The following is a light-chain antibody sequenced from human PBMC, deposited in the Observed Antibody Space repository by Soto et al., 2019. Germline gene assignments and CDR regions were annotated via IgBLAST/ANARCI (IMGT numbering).Light chain of an antibody. CDR1: SSGVGAYNY. CDR3: NSYTNSDAYV. CDR2: DVS. J-gene: IGLJ1*01. Sequence: QSVLTQPASVSGSPGQSITISCTGTSSGVGAYNYVSWYQQHPGKAPKLMIYDVSNRPSGVSNRFSGSKSGNTASLTISGLQAEDEADYYCNSYTNSDAYVFGAGTKVTVL. V-gene: IGLV2-14*01.